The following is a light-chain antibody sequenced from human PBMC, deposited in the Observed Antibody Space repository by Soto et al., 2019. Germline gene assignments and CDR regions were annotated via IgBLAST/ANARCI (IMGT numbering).Light chain of an antibody. J-gene: IGKJ4*01. CDR3: HKYNSAHHT. CDR1: QDISNY. V-gene: IGKV1-27*01. CDR2: AAS. Sequence: DIQMTQSPSSLSASVGDRVTITCRTSQDISNYLAWYQQKPGKVPKLLIYAASTLQSGVPSRFSGGGSGTDFSLTISSLQPEDVATYYCHKYNSAHHTCGGGTKVEIQ.